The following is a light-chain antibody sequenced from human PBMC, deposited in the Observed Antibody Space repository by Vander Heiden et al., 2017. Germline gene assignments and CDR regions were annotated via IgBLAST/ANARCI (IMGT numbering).Light chain of an antibody. V-gene: IGKV1-17*03. CDR3: LQHQSYPPT. J-gene: IGKJ2*01. CDR2: GAS. CDR1: QGIGNF. Sequence: DIQMTQSPSAMSASVGDRVPITCRASQGIGNFLAWFQQKPGKAPKRLIYGASTLQGGVPSRFSGSGSGTEFTLTIASLQAEDFATYFCLQHQSYPPTFGQGTKLEIK.